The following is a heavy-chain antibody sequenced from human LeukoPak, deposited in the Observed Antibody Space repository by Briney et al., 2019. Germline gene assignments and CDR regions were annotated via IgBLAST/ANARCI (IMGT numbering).Heavy chain of an antibody. CDR3: ARDPAYCARTRCYGAALDI. V-gene: IGHV3-30*02. CDR1: GFSFSVCG. J-gene: IGHJ3*02. Sequence: GGSLRLSCAASGFSFSVCGMHWVRQAPGKGLEWVAFIWFDGSNKYYADSVKGLFTISRENSRNTLSLKMNSLRTEHTAVFYCARDPAYCARTRCYGAALDIWGQGKMVTVSS. CDR2: IWFDGSNK. D-gene: IGHD2-2*01.